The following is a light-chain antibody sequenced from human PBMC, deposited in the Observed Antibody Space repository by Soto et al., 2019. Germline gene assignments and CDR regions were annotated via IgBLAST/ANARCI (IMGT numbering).Light chain of an antibody. J-gene: IGLJ2*01. V-gene: IGLV1-44*01. Sequence: QSVLTQPYSASGTPGQRVTISCSGSSSNIGSHTLNWYQQLPGSDPSLLIYSDNQRPSGVPDRFSGSTSGTSAALASSGLQSEDEAEYYCAAWDDTLNAAVFGGGTKLTVL. CDR1: SSNIGSHT. CDR3: AAWDDTLNAAV. CDR2: SDN.